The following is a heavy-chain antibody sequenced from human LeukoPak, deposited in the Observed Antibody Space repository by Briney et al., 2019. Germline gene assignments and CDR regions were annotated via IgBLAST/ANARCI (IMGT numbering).Heavy chain of an antibody. J-gene: IGHJ4*02. Sequence: PSETLSLTCTVSGGSISSSSYYWGWIRQPPGKGLEWIGSIYYSGSTYYNPSLKSRVTISVDTSKNQFSLKLSSVTAADTAVYYCARDPGSEVGQWLKQTFDYWGQGTLVTVSS. V-gene: IGHV4-39*07. CDR3: ARDPGSEVGQWLKQTFDY. D-gene: IGHD6-19*01. CDR2: IYYSGST. CDR1: GGSISSSSYY.